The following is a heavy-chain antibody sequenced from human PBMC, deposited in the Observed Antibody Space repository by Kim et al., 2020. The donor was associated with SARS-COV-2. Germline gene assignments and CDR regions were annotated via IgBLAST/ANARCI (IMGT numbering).Heavy chain of an antibody. J-gene: IGHJ3*02. V-gene: IGHV3-23*01. CDR1: GFTFGTYA. Sequence: GGSLRLSCATSGFTFGTYAMRWVRQAPGKGLEWLSAISGSGATTHYADSVKGRFTISRDNSMNTLSLQMTGLRDEDTALYYCAKDGDTSTTRTDSLDIWGQGKMVPLST. CDR2: ISGSGATT. D-gene: IGHD3-16*01. CDR3: AKDGDTSTTRTDSLDI.